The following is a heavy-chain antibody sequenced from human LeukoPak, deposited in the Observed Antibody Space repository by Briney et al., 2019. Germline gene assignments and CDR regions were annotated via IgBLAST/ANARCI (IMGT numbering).Heavy chain of an antibody. D-gene: IGHD6-6*01. CDR3: ARHRPGPYDY. J-gene: IGHJ4*02. V-gene: IGHV4-61*05. CDR1: GGSISSSSYY. Sequence: SETLSLTCTVSGGSISSSSYYWSWLRQPPGKGLEWIGYIYYSGSTTYNPSLKSRVTISVDTSKNQFSLSLSSVTAADTAVYYCARHRPGPYDYWGQGTLVTVSS. CDR2: IYYSGST.